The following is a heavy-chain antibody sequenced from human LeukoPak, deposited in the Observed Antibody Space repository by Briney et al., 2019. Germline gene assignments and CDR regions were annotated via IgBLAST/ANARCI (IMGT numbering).Heavy chain of an antibody. V-gene: IGHV3-30*02. Sequence: GGSLRLSCAASGFTLSTYGMHWVRQAPGKGLERVAFIGYDGSNKWYAGSVKGRFTISRDNSKNTLYLQMNSLRAEDTAVYYCAKDHPPEYYDSSGPIYWGQGTLVTVSS. D-gene: IGHD3-22*01. CDR1: GFTLSTYG. J-gene: IGHJ4*02. CDR3: AKDHPPEYYDSSGPIY. CDR2: IGYDGSNK.